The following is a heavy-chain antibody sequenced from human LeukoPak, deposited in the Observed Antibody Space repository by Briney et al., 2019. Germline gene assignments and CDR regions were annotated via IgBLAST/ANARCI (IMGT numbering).Heavy chain of an antibody. V-gene: IGHV3-9*01. CDR2: ITWNSGSI. J-gene: IGHJ4*02. D-gene: IGHD3-9*01. Sequence: QSGGSLRLSCAASGFTFDDYAMHWVRQAPGKGLEWVSGITWNSGSIGYADSVKGRFTISRDNAKNSLYLQMNSLRAEDTALYYSAKDTRDILTGYYNTAFDYWGQGTLVTVSS. CDR1: GFTFDDYA. CDR3: AKDTRDILTGYYNTAFDY.